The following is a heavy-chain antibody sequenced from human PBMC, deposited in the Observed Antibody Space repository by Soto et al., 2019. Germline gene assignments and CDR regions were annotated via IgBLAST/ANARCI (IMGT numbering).Heavy chain of an antibody. J-gene: IGHJ6*02. CDR2: IMPLYAKP. CDR1: GGTFNTYT. Sequence: QVQLVQSGAEVKKPGSSVKVSCKASGGTFNTYTITWVRQVPGQGLEWMGGIMPLYAKPTYAQPFLGRLTIAADEHTSTVFMELSSMRFEDTALYYCASLNNWSAGDGRIDVWGRGTAVSGSS. V-gene: IGHV1-69*01. D-gene: IGHD3-10*01. CDR3: ASLNNWSAGDGRIDV.